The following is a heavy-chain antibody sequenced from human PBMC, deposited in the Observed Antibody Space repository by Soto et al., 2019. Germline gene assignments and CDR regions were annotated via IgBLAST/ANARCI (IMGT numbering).Heavy chain of an antibody. CDR3: AREFWREVTIKDPTCYYFDY. V-gene: IGHV4-30-4*01. D-gene: IGHD3-3*01. CDR2: IYYSGST. Sequence: QVQLQESGPGLVKPSQTLSLTCTVSGGSISSGDYYWSWIRQPPGKGLEWIGYIYYSGSTYYNPSLKSRVTISVDTSKNQFSLKLSSVTAADTAVYYCAREFWREVTIKDPTCYYFDYWGQGTLVTVSS. CDR1: GGSISSGDYY. J-gene: IGHJ4*02.